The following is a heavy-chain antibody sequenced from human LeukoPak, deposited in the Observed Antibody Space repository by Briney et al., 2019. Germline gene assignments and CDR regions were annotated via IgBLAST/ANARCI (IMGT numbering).Heavy chain of an antibody. V-gene: IGHV4-59*11. J-gene: IGHJ4*02. D-gene: IGHD3-22*01. CDR1: GGSLSTHH. Sequence: SETLSLTCVVSGGSLSTHHWSWIRQSPGRGLEWIGYISDSGSTNYNPSLKSRVTISVDTSKSQFSLMLSSVTAADTAVYYCARGYDSSAYYPFNYWGQGTLVTVSS. CDR3: ARGYDSSAYYPFNY. CDR2: ISDSGST.